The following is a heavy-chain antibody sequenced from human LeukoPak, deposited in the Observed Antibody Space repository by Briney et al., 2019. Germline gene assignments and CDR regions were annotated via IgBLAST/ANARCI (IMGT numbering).Heavy chain of an antibody. J-gene: IGHJ6*03. V-gene: IGHV4-61*02. CDR1: GGSVRRGNYY. CDR3: ARWSGSVTARNYYYYMDV. Sequence: SETLSLTCTVSGGSVRRGNYYWTWIRQPAGSGLGWIGRIYTSGTTDYNPSLRTRVTISVDASRNQFSLNLSSVIAADTAVYFCARWSGSVTARNYYYYMDVWGEGTTVTVSS. D-gene: IGHD6-6*01. CDR2: IYTSGTT.